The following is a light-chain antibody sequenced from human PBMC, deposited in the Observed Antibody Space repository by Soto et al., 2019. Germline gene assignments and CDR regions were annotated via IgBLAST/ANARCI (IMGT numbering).Light chain of an antibody. CDR1: QSFSSDY. CDR2: AAS. Sequence: EIVLTQSPGTLSLSPGERAPLSCRASQSFSSDYLAWYQQKPGQAPRLLLYAASTRATGIPDRFGGSGSGTAFTLTISRLEPEDFAVYYCQQYGSSPFTFAGGTKVDIK. CDR3: QQYGSSPFT. J-gene: IGKJ4*01. V-gene: IGKV3-20*01.